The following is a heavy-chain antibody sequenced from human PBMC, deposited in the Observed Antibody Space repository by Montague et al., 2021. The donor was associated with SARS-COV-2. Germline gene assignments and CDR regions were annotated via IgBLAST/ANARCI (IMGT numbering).Heavy chain of an antibody. Sequence: PALVTPTQTITLTCTFSGFSLSTSGICVSWIRPPPWKALEWLALXDWXSYKYYSTSLKTRLTISKDTSKNQVVLTMTNMDPVDTATYYCAREYSSGVYFDYWGQGTLVTVSS. V-gene: IGHV2-70*01. CDR3: AREYSSGVYFDY. CDR1: GFSLSTSGIC. CDR2: XDWXSYK. D-gene: IGHD6-19*01. J-gene: IGHJ4*02.